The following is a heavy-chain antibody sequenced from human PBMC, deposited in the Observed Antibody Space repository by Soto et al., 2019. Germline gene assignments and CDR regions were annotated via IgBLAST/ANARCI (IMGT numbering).Heavy chain of an antibody. Sequence: GGSLRLSCAASGFTFSSYAMSWVRQAPGKGLKWVSAISGSGGSTYYADSVKGRFTISRDNSKNTLYLQMNSLRAEDTAVYYCAKGDTAKKHYYYYYMDVWGKGTTVTVSS. CDR1: GFTFSSYA. CDR3: AKGDTAKKHYYYYYMDV. J-gene: IGHJ6*03. V-gene: IGHV3-23*01. D-gene: IGHD5-18*01. CDR2: ISGSGGST.